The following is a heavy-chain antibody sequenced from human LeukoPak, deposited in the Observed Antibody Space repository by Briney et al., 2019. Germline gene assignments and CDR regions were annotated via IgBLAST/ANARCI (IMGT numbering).Heavy chain of an antibody. CDR2: INHSGST. V-gene: IGHV4-34*01. Sequence: SETLSLTCAVYGGSFSGYYWSWIRQPPGKGLEWIGEINHSGSTNYNPSLKSRVTISVDTSKNQFSLKLSSVTAADTAVYYCARPHHYYYYMDVWGKGTTVTVSS. J-gene: IGHJ6*03. CDR1: GGSFSGYY. CDR3: ARPHHYYYYMDV.